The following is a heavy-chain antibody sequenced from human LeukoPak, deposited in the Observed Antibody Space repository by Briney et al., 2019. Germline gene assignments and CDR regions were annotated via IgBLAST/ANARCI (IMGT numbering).Heavy chain of an antibody. CDR1: GGSISSSSYY. V-gene: IGHV4-39*07. CDR2: IYYSGST. D-gene: IGHD3-22*01. Sequence: SETLSLTCTVSGGSISSSSYYWGWIRQPPGKGLEWIGSIYYSGSTYYNPSLKSRVTISVDTSKNQFSLKLSSVTAADTAVYYCAREITMIVVVSHGFDYWGQGTLVTVSP. J-gene: IGHJ4*02. CDR3: AREITMIVVVSHGFDY.